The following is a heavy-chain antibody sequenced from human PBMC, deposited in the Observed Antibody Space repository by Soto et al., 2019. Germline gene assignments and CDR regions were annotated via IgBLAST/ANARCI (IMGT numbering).Heavy chain of an antibody. J-gene: IGHJ4*02. V-gene: IGHV4-34*01. CDR1: GGSFGGNY. Sequence: SQTLSLTCSVYGGSFGGNYWSWIRQPPEKELEWLGEINHSGSTNYNPSLKSRLTISVDRSKNQFTLQLTSVTVADTAVYYCGTRYGNDWYTYWGQGSQVTVSS. CDR2: INHSGST. CDR3: GTRYGNDWYTY. D-gene: IGHD3-9*01.